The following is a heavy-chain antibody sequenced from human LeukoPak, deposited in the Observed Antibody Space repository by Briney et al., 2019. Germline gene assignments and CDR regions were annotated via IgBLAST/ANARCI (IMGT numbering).Heavy chain of an antibody. Sequence: GGSLRLSXAASGFSVSSNYMSWVSQTPGEGLGWVSVIYSGGSTYYADSVKGRFTISRDNAKNSLYLQMNSLRAEDTAVYYCAREGDSSGYLDYWGQGTLVTVSS. V-gene: IGHV3-53*01. CDR1: GFSVSSNY. CDR3: AREGDSSGYLDY. J-gene: IGHJ4*02. D-gene: IGHD3-22*01. CDR2: IYSGGST.